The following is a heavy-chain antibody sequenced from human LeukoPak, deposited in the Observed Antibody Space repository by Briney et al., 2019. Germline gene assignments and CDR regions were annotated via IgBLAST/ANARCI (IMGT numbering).Heavy chain of an antibody. Sequence: PGGSLRLSCAASGFTFSDYAMSWVRQAPGKGLVWVSGIQADGSTADYADFVKGRFTISRDNAKNTLYLQMNSLRAEDTAVYYCARDRPHNWFDPWGQGTLVTVSP. CDR1: GFTFSDYA. V-gene: IGHV3-74*01. CDR3: ARDRPHNWFDP. CDR2: IQADGSTA. J-gene: IGHJ5*02.